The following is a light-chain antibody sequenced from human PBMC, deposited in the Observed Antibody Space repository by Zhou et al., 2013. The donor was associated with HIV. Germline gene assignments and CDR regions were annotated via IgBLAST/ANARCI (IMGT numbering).Light chain of an antibody. Sequence: DIQMTQSPSALSASVGDRVTITCRASQSISRYLAWYQQKPGKAPKLLIYKASSLQSGVPSRFSGSGSGTEFTLTISSLQLEDFATYFCLQHNSLPQTFGQGTKVEIK. CDR3: LQHNSLPQT. V-gene: IGKV1-5*03. J-gene: IGKJ1*01. CDR2: KAS. CDR1: QSISRY.